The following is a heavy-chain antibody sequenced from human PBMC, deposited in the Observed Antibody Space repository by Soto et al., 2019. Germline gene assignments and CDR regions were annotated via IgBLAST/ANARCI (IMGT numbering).Heavy chain of an antibody. CDR1: GGTFSSYA. V-gene: IGHV1-69*01. J-gene: IGHJ5*02. Sequence: QVQLVQSGAEVKKPGSSVKVSCKASGGTFSSYAISWVRQAPGQGLEWMGGIIPIFGTANYAQKFQGRVTITADESASTACMELRRLRSEDTAVYYCARYPSTSGGDCCNLGWFDPWGQGTLVTVSS. CDR2: IIPIFGTA. D-gene: IGHD2-21*02. CDR3: ARYPSTSGGDCCNLGWFDP.